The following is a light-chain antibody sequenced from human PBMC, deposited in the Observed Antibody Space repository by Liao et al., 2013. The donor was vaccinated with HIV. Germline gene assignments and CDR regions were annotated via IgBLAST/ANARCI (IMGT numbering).Light chain of an antibody. CDR1: RLGDKY. Sequence: SYELTQPPSVSVSPGHTASITCSGDRLGDKYVSWYQQKPGQSPVLVIFQDNKRPSGVPGRFSGSNSENTATLTISGTQATDEADYYCQAWDSSTAYVFGSGTKLAVL. CDR2: QDN. V-gene: IGLV3-1*01. J-gene: IGLJ1*01. CDR3: QAWDSSTAYV.